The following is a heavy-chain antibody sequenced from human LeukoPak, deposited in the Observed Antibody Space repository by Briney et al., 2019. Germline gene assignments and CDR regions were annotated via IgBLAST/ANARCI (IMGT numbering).Heavy chain of an antibody. D-gene: IGHD2-2*01. Sequence: ASVKVSCKASGYTFTSYGISWVRQAPGHGLEWMGWISAYNGNTNYAQKLQGRVTMTTDTSTSTAYMELRSLRSDDTAVYYCARDQYCSSTSCQENYYYYYGMDVWGKGTTVTVSS. CDR1: GYTFTSYG. J-gene: IGHJ6*04. V-gene: IGHV1-18*04. CDR2: ISAYNGNT. CDR3: ARDQYCSSTSCQENYYYYYGMDV.